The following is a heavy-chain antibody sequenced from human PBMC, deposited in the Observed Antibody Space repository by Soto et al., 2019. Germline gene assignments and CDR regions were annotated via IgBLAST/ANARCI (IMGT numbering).Heavy chain of an antibody. Sequence: SETLSLTCTASGGSITTGGYYWSWIRQLPGKGLEWIGHRYYSESTYYNPSLKSRVSISLDTSKNQFSLKLSFVTAADTAMYYCARTKCSGGSCYSWSLAYWGQGTQVTFSS. CDR1: GGSITTGGYY. V-gene: IGHV4-31*03. D-gene: IGHD2-15*01. J-gene: IGHJ4*02. CDR3: ARTKCSGGSCYSWSLAY. CDR2: RYYSEST.